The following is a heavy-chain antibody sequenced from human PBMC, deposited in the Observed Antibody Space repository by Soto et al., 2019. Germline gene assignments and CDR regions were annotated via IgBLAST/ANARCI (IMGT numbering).Heavy chain of an antibody. J-gene: IGHJ5*02. CDR1: GYSFADYW. D-gene: IGHD3-3*01. CDR3: ARQASYDFWSGYHVDP. CDR2: TYPRDSDT. Sequence: GESLKISCKGSGYSFADYWIAWVRQMPGNGLEWMGITYPRDSDTRYSPSFQRQVTTSADNSVSTDYLQWSSLKASETAMYYCARQASYDFWSGYHVDPWGQGILVSVSS. V-gene: IGHV5-51*01.